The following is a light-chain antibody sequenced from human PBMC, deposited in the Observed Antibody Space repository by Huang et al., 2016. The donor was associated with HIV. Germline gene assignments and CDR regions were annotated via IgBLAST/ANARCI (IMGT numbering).Light chain of an antibody. CDR3: HQYNNWLLS. V-gene: IGKV3-15*01. J-gene: IGKJ4*01. CDR1: RSVSTN. Sequence: EIVMTQSPATLSVSPGQRVTLSCRANRSVSTNLAWYQQRHGQAPRLRIYWAFTRAPGIPARFSGSGSGTDFSLTISSLQSEDFALYYCHQYNNWLLSFGGGTRV. CDR2: WAF.